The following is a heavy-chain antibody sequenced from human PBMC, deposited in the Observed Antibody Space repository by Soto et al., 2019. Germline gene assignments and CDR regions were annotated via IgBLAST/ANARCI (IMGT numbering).Heavy chain of an antibody. D-gene: IGHD5-12*01. CDR2: ISSSSSTI. Sequence: GGSLRLSCAASGFTFSSYSMNWVRQAPGKGLEWVSYISSSSSTIYYADSVKGRFTISRDNAKNSLYLQMNSLRDEDTAVYYCARDRPHSGYDGDEVDYWGQGTLVTVSS. J-gene: IGHJ4*02. CDR1: GFTFSSYS. CDR3: ARDRPHSGYDGDEVDY. V-gene: IGHV3-48*02.